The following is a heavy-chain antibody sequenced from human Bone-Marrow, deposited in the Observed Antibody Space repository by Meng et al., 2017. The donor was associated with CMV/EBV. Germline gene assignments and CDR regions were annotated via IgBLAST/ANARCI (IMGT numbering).Heavy chain of an antibody. J-gene: IGHJ5*02. D-gene: IGHD2-21*01. CDR3: AREAYCGGDCYSGNNWFDP. CDR1: FNGYY. CDR2: INPNSGGT. V-gene: IGHV1-2*02. Sequence: FNGYYMHWVRQAPGQGLEWMGWINPNSGGTNYAEKFQGRVTMTRDTSISTAYMELSRLRSDDTAVYYCAREAYCGGDCYSGNNWFDPWGQGTLVTVSS.